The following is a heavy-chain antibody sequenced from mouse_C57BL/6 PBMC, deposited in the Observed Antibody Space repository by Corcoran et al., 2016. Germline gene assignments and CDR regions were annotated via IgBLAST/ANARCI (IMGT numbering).Heavy chain of an antibody. D-gene: IGHD1-1*01. CDR2: ISYDGSN. V-gene: IGHV3-6*01. CDR3: GTVVGYFDV. CDR1: GYSITSGYY. J-gene: IGHJ1*03. Sequence: DVQLQESGPGLVKPSQSLSLTCSVTGYSITSGYYWNWIRQFPGNKLEWMGYISYDGSNNYNPSLKNRISITRDTSKNQFFLKLNSVTTEDTATYYCGTVVGYFDVWGTGTTVTVSS.